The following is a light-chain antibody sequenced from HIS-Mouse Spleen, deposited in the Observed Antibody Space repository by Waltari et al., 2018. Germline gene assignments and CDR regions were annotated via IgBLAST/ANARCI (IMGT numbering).Light chain of an antibody. V-gene: IGKV1-9*01. Sequence: DIQLTQSPSFLSASVRDRVTITCRASQGISSYLAWYQQKPGKDPKLLIYAASTLQSGVPSRFSGSGSGTEFTLTISSLQPEDFATYYCQQLNSYPPTFGQGTKVEIK. CDR3: QQLNSYPPT. CDR2: AAS. J-gene: IGKJ1*01. CDR1: QGISSY.